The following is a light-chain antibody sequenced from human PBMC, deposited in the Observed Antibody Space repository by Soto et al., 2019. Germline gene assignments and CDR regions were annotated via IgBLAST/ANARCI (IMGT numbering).Light chain of an antibody. V-gene: IGKV1-39*01. CDR1: QSMSTY. CDR2: GAS. J-gene: IGKJ2*01. Sequence: DIQMTQSPSSLSASLGDRVTITCRASQSMSTYLNWYQQKPGKAPNLLIYGASSLQSGVPSRFSGSGYGTDFTLTISSLQPEDFASYYCQQSHSTPYTLGQGTKLEIK. CDR3: QQSHSTPYT.